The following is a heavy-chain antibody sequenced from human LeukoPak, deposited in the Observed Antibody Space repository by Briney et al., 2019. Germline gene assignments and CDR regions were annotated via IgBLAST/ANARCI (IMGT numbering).Heavy chain of an antibody. D-gene: IGHD5-24*01. Sequence: PSETLSLTCDVSGGSCDDYYCSWIRQPPGKGLEWIGEIHPHGIFYYNSSLMSQVTISIDTSKSQFSLRLTSVTAADTAFYYCARGRDRSKAGDLWGQGSLVTVSS. CDR2: IHPHGIF. J-gene: IGHJ5*02. V-gene: IGHV4-34*01. CDR3: ARGRDRSKAGDL. CDR1: GGSCDDYY.